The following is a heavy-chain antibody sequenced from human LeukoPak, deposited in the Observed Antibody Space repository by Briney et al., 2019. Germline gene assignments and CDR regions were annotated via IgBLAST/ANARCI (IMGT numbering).Heavy chain of an antibody. J-gene: IGHJ6*02. V-gene: IGHV1-8*02. CDR2: MNPNSGNT. Sequence: ASVKVSCKASGYTFTSYDINWVRQATGQGLEWVGWMNPNSGNTGYAQKFQGRVTMTRNTSISTDYMELSRLRSEDTAVYYCARGRVGATTLYYYYYYGMDVWGQGTTVTVSS. D-gene: IGHD1-26*01. CDR3: ARGRVGATTLYYYYYYGMDV. CDR1: GYTFTSYD.